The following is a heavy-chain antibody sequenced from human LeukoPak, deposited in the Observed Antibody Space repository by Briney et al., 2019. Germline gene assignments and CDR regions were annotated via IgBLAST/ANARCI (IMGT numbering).Heavy chain of an antibody. CDR1: GFTFSSYA. CDR2: IYGSDGRT. Sequence: GGSLRLSCAASGFTFSSYAMTWVRQAPGKGLEWVSCIYGSDGRTYYADSVKGRFTISRDNSKNTLYLQMNSLRAEDTAVYYCARDYYGSGSYSRIDYWGQGTLVTVSS. J-gene: IGHJ4*02. V-gene: IGHV3-23*01. D-gene: IGHD3-10*01. CDR3: ARDYYGSGSYSRIDY.